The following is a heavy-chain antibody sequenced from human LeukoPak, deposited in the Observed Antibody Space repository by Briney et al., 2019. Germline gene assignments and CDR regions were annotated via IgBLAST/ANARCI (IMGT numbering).Heavy chain of an antibody. CDR2: ISGSGGST. V-gene: IGHV3-23*01. D-gene: IGHD6-25*01. CDR3: AKVSRAASRGAFDI. J-gene: IGHJ3*02. CDR1: GFTFSSYA. Sequence: PGGSLRLSCAASGFTFSSYAMSWVRQAPGQGLEWVSAISGSGGSTYYADSVKGRFTISTDNSKNTLYLQMNSLRAEDTTVYYCAKVSRAASRGAFDIWGQGTMVTVSS.